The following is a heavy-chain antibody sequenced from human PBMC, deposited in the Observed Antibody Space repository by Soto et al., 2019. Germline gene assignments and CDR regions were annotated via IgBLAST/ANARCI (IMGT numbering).Heavy chain of an antibody. Sequence: QVQLVESGGGVVQPGGSLRLSCAASGFTFSSYGMHWVRQAPGKGLEWVAVISYHGINTHYADSVKGRFTISRDNYKNTLYLHMNSLRPEDTAVYYCAKTGESGYDWGWFDPWGQGTLVTVSS. V-gene: IGHV3-30*18. J-gene: IGHJ5*02. CDR2: ISYHGINT. CDR1: GFTFSSYG. CDR3: AKTGESGYDWGWFDP. D-gene: IGHD5-12*01.